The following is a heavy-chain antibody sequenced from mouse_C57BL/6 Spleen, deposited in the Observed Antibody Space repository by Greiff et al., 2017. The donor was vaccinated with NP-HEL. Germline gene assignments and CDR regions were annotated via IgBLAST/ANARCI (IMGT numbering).Heavy chain of an antibody. CDR1: GYTFTGYW. CDR3: ARGDGSGYVFAY. CDR2: IDPSDSYT. D-gene: IGHD3-2*02. V-gene: IGHV1-69*01. Sequence: QVQLQQSGAELMKPGASVKLSCKATGYTFTGYWIEWVKQRPGQGLEWIGEIDPSDSYTNYNQKFKGKSTLTVDKSSSTAYMQLSSLTSEDSAVYYCARGDGSGYVFAYWGQGTLVTVSA. J-gene: IGHJ3*01.